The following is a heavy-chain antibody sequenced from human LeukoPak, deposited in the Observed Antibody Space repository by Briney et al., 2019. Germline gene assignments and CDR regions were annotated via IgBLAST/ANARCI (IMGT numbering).Heavy chain of an antibody. D-gene: IGHD3-22*01. CDR1: GYTFTSYD. Sequence: GASVKVSCKASGYTFTSYDINWVRQATGQGLEWMGWMNPNSGNTGYAQKFQGRVTMTEDTSTDTAYMELSSLRSEDTAVYYCATDPRSGYYHFDYWGQGTLVTVSS. V-gene: IGHV1-8*01. J-gene: IGHJ4*02. CDR3: ATDPRSGYYHFDY. CDR2: MNPNSGNT.